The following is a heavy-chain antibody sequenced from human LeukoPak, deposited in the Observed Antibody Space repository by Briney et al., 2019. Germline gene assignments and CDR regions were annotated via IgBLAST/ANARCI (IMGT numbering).Heavy chain of an antibody. CDR3: AKGYSSGWYYFDY. Sequence: GGSLRLSCAASEFTFSSYAMSRVRQAPGKGLEWVSGVSGSGGSTNYADSVKGRFTVSRDNSKNTLYLQMNSLRADDTAVYYCAKGYSSGWYYFDYWGQGTLVTVSS. CDR1: EFTFSSYA. D-gene: IGHD6-19*01. J-gene: IGHJ4*02. V-gene: IGHV3-23*01. CDR2: VSGSGGST.